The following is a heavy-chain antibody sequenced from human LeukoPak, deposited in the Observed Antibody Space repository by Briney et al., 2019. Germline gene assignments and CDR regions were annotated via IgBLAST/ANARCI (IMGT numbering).Heavy chain of an antibody. V-gene: IGHV4-61*08. CDR2: IYTSGST. CDR3: AREVLHSFDY. J-gene: IGHJ4*02. Sequence: SETLSLTCTVSGGSISSGGYYWSWIRQHPGKGLEWIGYIYTSGSTNYNPSLKSRVTMSVDTSKNQFSLKLSSVTAADTAVYYCAREVLHSFDYWGQGTLVTVSS. D-gene: IGHD3-10*01. CDR1: GGSISSGGYY.